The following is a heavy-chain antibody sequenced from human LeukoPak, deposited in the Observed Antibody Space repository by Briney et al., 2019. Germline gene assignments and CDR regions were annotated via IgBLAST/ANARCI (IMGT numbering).Heavy chain of an antibody. D-gene: IGHD3-10*01. CDR2: ISGSGGST. CDR3: ATSRFYYYPYY. V-gene: IGHV3-23*01. J-gene: IGHJ4*02. CDR1: GFTFSSYG. Sequence: GGSLRLSCAASGFTFSSYGISWVRQAPGKGLEWVSAISGSGGSTFYADSVKGRFTISRDNPKNTLFLQMNSLRAEDTAVYYCATSRFYYYPYYWGQGTLVTVSS.